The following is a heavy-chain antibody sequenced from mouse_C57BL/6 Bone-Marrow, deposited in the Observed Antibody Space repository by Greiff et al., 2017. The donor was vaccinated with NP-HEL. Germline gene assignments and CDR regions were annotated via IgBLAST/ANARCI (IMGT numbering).Heavy chain of an antibody. J-gene: IGHJ2*01. Sequence: QVQLQQPGAELVRPGTSVKLSCKASGYTFTSYWMHWVKQRPGQGLEWIGVIDPSDSYTNYKQKFKGKATLTVDTSSSTAYLQLSSLTSEDSAVYYCARLYYFDYWGQGTTLTVSS. CDR3: ARLYYFDY. CDR2: IDPSDSYT. CDR1: GYTFTSYW. V-gene: IGHV1-59*01.